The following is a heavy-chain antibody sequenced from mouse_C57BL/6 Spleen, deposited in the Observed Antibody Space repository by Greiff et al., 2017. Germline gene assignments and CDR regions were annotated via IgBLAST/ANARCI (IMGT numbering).Heavy chain of an antibody. V-gene: IGHV1-50*01. CDR2: IDPSDSYT. Sequence: QVQLKQPGAELVKPGASVKLSCKASGYTFTSYWMQWVKQRPGQGLEWIGEIDPSDSYTNYNQKFKGKATLTVDTSSSTAYMQLSSLTSEDSAVYYCARSRGNLYYFDYWGQGTTLTVSS. D-gene: IGHD2-1*01. J-gene: IGHJ2*01. CDR1: GYTFTSYW. CDR3: ARSRGNLYYFDY.